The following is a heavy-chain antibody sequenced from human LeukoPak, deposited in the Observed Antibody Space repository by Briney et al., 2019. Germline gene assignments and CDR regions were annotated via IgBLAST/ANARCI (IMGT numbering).Heavy chain of an antibody. V-gene: IGHV3-7*01. J-gene: IGHJ4*02. CDR1: GFTFSSYW. CDR3: ARDKIEGPTKLDY. D-gene: IGHD1-1*01. Sequence: GSLRLSCAASGFTFSSYWMSWVRQAPGKGLEWVANIKQDESEKYYVHSLKGLFTISRYNAKNSLYLQMNSLRAEDTAVYYCARDKIEGPTKLDYWGQGILVTVSS. CDR2: IKQDESEK.